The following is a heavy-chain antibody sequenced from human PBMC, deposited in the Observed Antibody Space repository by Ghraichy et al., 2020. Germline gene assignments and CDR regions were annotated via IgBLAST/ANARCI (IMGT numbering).Heavy chain of an antibody. CDR3: ARDIVVVVAAGNMDY. V-gene: IGHV1-18*01. Sequence: ASMKVSCKASGYTFTSYGISWVRQAPGQGLEWMGWISAYNGNTNYAQKLQGRVTMTTDTSTSTAYMELRSLRSDDTAVYYCARDIVVVVAAGNMDYWGQGTLVTVSS. CDR2: ISAYNGNT. CDR1: GYTFTSYG. J-gene: IGHJ4*02. D-gene: IGHD2-15*01.